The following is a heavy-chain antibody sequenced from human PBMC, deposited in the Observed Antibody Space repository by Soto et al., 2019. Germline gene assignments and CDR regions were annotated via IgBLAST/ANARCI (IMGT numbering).Heavy chain of an antibody. CDR1: GYSFTSYW. D-gene: IGHD5-18*01. V-gene: IGHV5-51*01. CDR3: ARQGYSYALRGDYYGMDV. Sequence: GESLKISCKGSGYSFTSYWIGWVRQMPGKGLEWMGIIYPGDSDTRYSPSFQGQVTISADKSISTAYLQWSSLKASDTAMYYCARQGYSYALRGDYYGMDVWGQGTTVTVSS. CDR2: IYPGDSDT. J-gene: IGHJ6*02.